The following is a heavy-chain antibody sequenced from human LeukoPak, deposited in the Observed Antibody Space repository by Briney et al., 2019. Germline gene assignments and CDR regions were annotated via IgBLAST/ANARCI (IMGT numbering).Heavy chain of an antibody. Sequence: PGGSLRLSCAASGVTFSSYEMNWVRQAPGKGLEWVSYISSSGSTIYYADSVKGRFTISRDNAKNSLYLQMNSLRAEDTAVYYCARVSSSWYRGAFDIWGQGTMVTVSS. V-gene: IGHV3-48*03. CDR2: ISSSGSTI. CDR3: ARVSSSWYRGAFDI. D-gene: IGHD6-13*01. CDR1: GVTFSSYE. J-gene: IGHJ3*02.